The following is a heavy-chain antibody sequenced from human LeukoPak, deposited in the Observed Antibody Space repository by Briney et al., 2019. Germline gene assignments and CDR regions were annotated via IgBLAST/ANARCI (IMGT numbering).Heavy chain of an antibody. CDR2: ISYDGSNK. D-gene: IGHD3-10*01. V-gene: IGHV3-30-3*01. CDR3: ARQARGYGSGSFFGY. J-gene: IGHJ4*02. CDR1: GFTFSSYA. Sequence: GGSLRLSCAASGFTFSSYAMHWVRQAPGKGLEWVAVISYDGSNKYYADSVKGRFTISSDNSKNTLYLQMNSLRAEDTAVYYCARQARGYGSGSFFGYWGQGTLVTVSS.